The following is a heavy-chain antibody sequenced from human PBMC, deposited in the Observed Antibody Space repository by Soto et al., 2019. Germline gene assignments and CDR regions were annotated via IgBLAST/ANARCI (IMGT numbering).Heavy chain of an antibody. V-gene: IGHV1-2*02. J-gene: IGHJ4*02. CDR2: INPKSGAT. CDR1: GYTFTAYD. Sequence: ASVKVSCKASGYTFTAYDMHWVRQAPGQGLEWMGWINPKSGATIYAQKFQGRVTMTRDTSINTVYLELSRLTSDGAAVYHCATEGRGDCGADCFLDFWGQGTPVTVSS. CDR3: ATEGRGDCGADCFLDF. D-gene: IGHD2-21*02.